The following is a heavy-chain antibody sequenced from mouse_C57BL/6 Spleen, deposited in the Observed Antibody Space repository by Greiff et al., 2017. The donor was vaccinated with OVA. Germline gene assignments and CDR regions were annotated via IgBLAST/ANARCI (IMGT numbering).Heavy chain of an antibody. V-gene: IGHV1-78*01. Sequence: VQLQQSDAELVKPGASVKISCKVSGYTFTDHTIHWMKQRPEQGLEWIGYIYPRDGSTKYNEKFKGKATLTADKSSSTAYMQLNSLTSEDSAVYFCARPIYYYGSSRYFDVWGTRTTVTVSS. CDR3: ARPIYYYGSSRYFDV. J-gene: IGHJ1*03. CDR2: IYPRDGST. D-gene: IGHD1-1*01. CDR1: GYTFTDHT.